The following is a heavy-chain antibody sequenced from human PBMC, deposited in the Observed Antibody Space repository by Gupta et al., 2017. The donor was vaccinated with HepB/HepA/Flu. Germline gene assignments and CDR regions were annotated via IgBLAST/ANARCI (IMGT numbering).Heavy chain of an antibody. J-gene: IGHJ4*02. Sequence: EVQLVESGGGLVQPGGSLRLPCAASGFTFSSYWMHWVRQAPGKGLVWVSRINSDGSSTSYADSVKGRFTISRDNAKNALYLQMNSLRAEDTAVYYCARVHYDFWSGYYDYWGQGTLVTVSS. CDR3: ARVHYDFWSGYYDY. CDR2: INSDGSST. V-gene: IGHV3-74*01. CDR1: GFTFSSYW. D-gene: IGHD3-3*01.